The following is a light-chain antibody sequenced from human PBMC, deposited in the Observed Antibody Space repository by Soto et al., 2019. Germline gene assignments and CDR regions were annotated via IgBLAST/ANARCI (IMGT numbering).Light chain of an antibody. CDR2: RDG. CDR1: RSNIGSHF. V-gene: IGLV1-47*01. CDR3: AVGDPSRTGWL. J-gene: IGLJ3*02. Sequence: QSVLTQPPSASGTPGQRLTISCSGSRSNIGSHFVYWYQHLPGTAPKLLIFRDGQRPSGVPARFFGSKSGTTASLAITGLRSEDEDDYCCAVGDPSRTGWLFGGGTKVTVL.